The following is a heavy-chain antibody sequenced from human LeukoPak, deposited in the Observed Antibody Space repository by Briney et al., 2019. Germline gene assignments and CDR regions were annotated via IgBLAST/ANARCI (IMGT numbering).Heavy chain of an antibody. CDR2: IRYDGSNK. J-gene: IGHJ4*02. V-gene: IGHV3-30*02. CDR3: AVGGIAARLAPFDY. CDR1: GFTFSSYG. Sequence: PGGSLRLSCAASGFTFSSYGMHWVRQAPGKGLEWVAFIRYDGSNKYYADSVKGRFTISRDNSKNTLYLQMNSLRAEDTAVYYCAVGGIAARLAPFDYWGQGTLVTVSS. D-gene: IGHD6-6*01.